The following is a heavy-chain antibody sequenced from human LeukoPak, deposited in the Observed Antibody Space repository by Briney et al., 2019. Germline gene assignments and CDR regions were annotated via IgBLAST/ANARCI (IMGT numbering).Heavy chain of an antibody. Sequence: SVKVSCKASGGTFSSYAISWVRQAPGQGLEWMGGIIPIFGTANYAQKFQGRVTITADESTSTAYMELSSLRSEDTAVYYCARDAFWSGYYNAFDIWGQGTMVTVSS. CDR1: GGTFSSYA. J-gene: IGHJ3*02. CDR2: IIPIFGTA. CDR3: ARDAFWSGYYNAFDI. V-gene: IGHV1-69*13. D-gene: IGHD3-3*01.